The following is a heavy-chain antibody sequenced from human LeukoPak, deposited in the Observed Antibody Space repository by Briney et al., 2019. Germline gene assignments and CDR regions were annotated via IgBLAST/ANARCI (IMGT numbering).Heavy chain of an antibody. Sequence: SETLSLTCTVSGGSISSYYWSWIRQPAGKGLEWIGRIYTSGSTNYNPSLKSRVTMSVDTSKNQFSLKLSSVTAADTAVYYCAREAKELYYYYYHMDVWGKGTTVTVSS. CDR2: IYTSGST. CDR3: AREAKELYYYYYHMDV. CDR1: GGSISSYY. D-gene: IGHD1-7*01. V-gene: IGHV4-4*07. J-gene: IGHJ6*03.